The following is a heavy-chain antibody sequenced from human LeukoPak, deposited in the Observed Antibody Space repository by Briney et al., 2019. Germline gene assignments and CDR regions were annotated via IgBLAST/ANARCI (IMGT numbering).Heavy chain of an antibody. J-gene: IGHJ3*02. Sequence: GESLKISCKGSGYSFTSYWIGWVRQMPGKGLEWMGIIYPGDSDTRYSPSFQGQVTISADKSISTAYLQWSSLEASDTAMYYCARLIACSSTSCYGSAFDIWGQGTMVTVSS. V-gene: IGHV5-51*01. CDR2: IYPGDSDT. D-gene: IGHD2-2*01. CDR1: GYSFTSYW. CDR3: ARLIACSSTSCYGSAFDI.